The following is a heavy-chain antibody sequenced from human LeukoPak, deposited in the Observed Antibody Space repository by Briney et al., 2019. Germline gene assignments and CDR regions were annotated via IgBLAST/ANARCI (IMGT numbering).Heavy chain of an antibody. Sequence: QPGGSLRLSCAASGFTFSRFWMSWVRQAPGKGLEWVAVVSFDSYNEFYGDSVKGRFTISRDNSKNMVVLQMDSLRPEDTAVYFCVKGKWEDSHYYFGLDVWGQGTTVTVAS. J-gene: IGHJ6*02. CDR1: GFTFSRFW. CDR2: VSFDSYNE. V-gene: IGHV3-30*03. D-gene: IGHD1-26*01. CDR3: VKGKWEDSHYYFGLDV.